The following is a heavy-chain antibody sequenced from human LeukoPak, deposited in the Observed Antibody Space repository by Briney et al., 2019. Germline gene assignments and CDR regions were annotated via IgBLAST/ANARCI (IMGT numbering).Heavy chain of an antibody. CDR2: TSGGGVNT. Sequence: GGSLRLSCAASGFTFSNYAMNWVRQAPGKGLEWVSGTSGGGVNTHYAASVKGRFTISRDNSKDTLYLQMNSLRAEDTAVYYCVRSILTSEYSSRGGFGDYWGQGTLLTVSS. CDR3: VRSILTSEYSSRGGFGDY. J-gene: IGHJ4*02. V-gene: IGHV3-23*01. CDR1: GFTFSNYA. D-gene: IGHD6-13*01.